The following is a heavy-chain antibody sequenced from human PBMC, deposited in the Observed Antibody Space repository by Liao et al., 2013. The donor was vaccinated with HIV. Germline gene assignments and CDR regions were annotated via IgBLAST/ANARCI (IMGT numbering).Heavy chain of an antibody. J-gene: IGHJ4*02. CDR2: ISRTGST. CDR1: RGSMSSGSFY. D-gene: IGHD6-19*01. V-gene: IGHV4-61*02. CDR3: ARDSPAVAGVFDS. Sequence: QVQLQESGPGLVKTLETLSLTCTVSRGSMSSGSFYWSWIRQPAGKGLEWIGRISRTGSTDYSPSLKRRVTMSVDTSKSQFSLSLTSVTAADTAVYYCARDSPAVAGVFDSWGQGTLVTVSS.